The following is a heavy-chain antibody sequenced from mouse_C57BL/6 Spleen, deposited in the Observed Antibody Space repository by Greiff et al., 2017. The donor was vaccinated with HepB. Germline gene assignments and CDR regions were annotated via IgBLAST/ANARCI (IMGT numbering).Heavy chain of an antibody. D-gene: IGHD1-1*01. V-gene: IGHV1-5*01. CDR2: IYPGNSDT. CDR1: GYTFTSYW. CDR3: TRDYYGSSYRFDY. Sequence: VHVKQSGTVLARPGASVKMSCKTSGYTFTSYWMHWVKQRPGQGLEWIGAIYPGNSDTSYNQKFKGKAKLTAVTSASTAYMELSSLTNEDSAVYYCTRDYYGSSYRFDYWGQGTTLTVSS. J-gene: IGHJ2*01.